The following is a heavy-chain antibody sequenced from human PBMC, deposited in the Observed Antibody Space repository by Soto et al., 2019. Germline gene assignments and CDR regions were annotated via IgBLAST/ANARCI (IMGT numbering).Heavy chain of an antibody. CDR2: ISSSSSYI. CDR1: GFTFSSYS. J-gene: IGHJ4*02. V-gene: IGHV3-21*01. CDR3: ARESDGQWSPPGDY. D-gene: IGHD2-15*01. Sequence: PGGSLRLSCAASGFTFSSYSMNWVRQAPGKGLEWVSSISSSSSYIYYADSVKGRFTISRDNAKNSLYLQMNSLRAEDTAVYYCARESDGQWSPPGDYWGQGTLVTVPQ.